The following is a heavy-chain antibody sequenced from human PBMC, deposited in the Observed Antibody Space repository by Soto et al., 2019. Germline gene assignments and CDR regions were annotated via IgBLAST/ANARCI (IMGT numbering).Heavy chain of an antibody. D-gene: IGHD6-6*01. J-gene: IGHJ6*02. CDR3: ARQKGLSSKGVAARSWYYYGMDV. CDR1: GYSFTSYW. Sequence: GESLKISCKGSGYSFTSYWISWVRQMPGEGLEWMGRIDPSDSYTNYSPSFQGHVTISADKSISTAYLQWSSLKASDTAMYYCARQKGLSSKGVAARSWYYYGMDVWGQGTTVTVSS. V-gene: IGHV5-10-1*01. CDR2: IDPSDSYT.